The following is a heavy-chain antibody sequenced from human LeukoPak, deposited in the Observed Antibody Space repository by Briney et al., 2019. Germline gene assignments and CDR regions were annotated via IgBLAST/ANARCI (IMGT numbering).Heavy chain of an antibody. D-gene: IGHD4-17*01. Sequence: ASVKVSCKASGYTLTSYGINWKRQAPGQGLEWMGWISTQSGNTNNAQKVPGRLTFTTDRSTNTAYMELRSLRSDDTAVYYCARGAYGDKWGQGTMVTVSS. V-gene: IGHV1-18*01. CDR1: GYTLTSYG. CDR2: ISTQSGNT. CDR3: ARGAYGDK. J-gene: IGHJ4*02.